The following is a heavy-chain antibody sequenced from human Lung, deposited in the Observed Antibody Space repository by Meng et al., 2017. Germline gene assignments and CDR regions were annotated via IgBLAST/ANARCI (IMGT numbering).Heavy chain of an antibody. J-gene: IGHJ4*02. CDR2: ISWDGGFT. D-gene: IGHD4-17*01. CDR3: AKDVSSFGDSGDGLEYYFEY. CDR1: GFMFDNYA. V-gene: IGHV3-43D*03. Sequence: GESLKISCAASGFMFDNYAIHWVRQPPGKGLEWVSLISWDGGFTNYAESVKGRFTISRDNSKNSLYLQMHSLRVEDTAVYYCAKDVSSFGDSGDGLEYYFEYWGLGTLVTVSS.